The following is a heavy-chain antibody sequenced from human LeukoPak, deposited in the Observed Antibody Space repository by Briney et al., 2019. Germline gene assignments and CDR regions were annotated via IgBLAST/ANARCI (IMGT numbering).Heavy chain of an antibody. D-gene: IGHD2-15*01. V-gene: IGHV3-13*01. CDR3: ARGPYCSAGSCYPRDYYYYYMDV. J-gene: IGHJ6*03. CDR1: GFTFSSHD. CDR2: VGTAGET. Sequence: GGSLRLSCAASGFTFSSHDMHWVRQPTGKGLEWVSTVGTAGETYYPGSVKGRFTISRENAKNSLYLQMNGLRAGDTAVYYCARGPYCSAGSCYPRDYYYYYMDVWGKGTTATVSS.